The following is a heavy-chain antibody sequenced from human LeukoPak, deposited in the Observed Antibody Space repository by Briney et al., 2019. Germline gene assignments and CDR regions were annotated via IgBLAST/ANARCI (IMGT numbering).Heavy chain of an antibody. J-gene: IGHJ4*02. D-gene: IGHD1-1*01. CDR1: GYSFTTHW. Sequence: GESLQISCKASGYSFTTHWIGWVRQMPGKGLECMGIIYPGDSDTRYSPSFQGQVTISADRSISTAYLQWSSLKASDTAMYYCARHETGPYFDYWGQGTLVTVSS. CDR3: ARHETGPYFDY. V-gene: IGHV5-51*01. CDR2: IYPGDSDT.